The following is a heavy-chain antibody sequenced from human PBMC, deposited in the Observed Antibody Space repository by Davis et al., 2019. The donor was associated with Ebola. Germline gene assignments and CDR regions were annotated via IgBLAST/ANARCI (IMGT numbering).Heavy chain of an antibody. CDR3: ARVAYGDYNDY. J-gene: IGHJ4*02. Sequence: GESLKISCAASGFTFSSYAMTWVRQAPGKGLEWVSGISNSGGSTYYADSVKGRFTISRDNAKNSLYLQMNSLRDEDTAVYYCARVAYGDYNDYWGQGTLVTVSS. D-gene: IGHD4-17*01. V-gene: IGHV3-23*01. CDR1: GFTFSSYA. CDR2: ISNSGGST.